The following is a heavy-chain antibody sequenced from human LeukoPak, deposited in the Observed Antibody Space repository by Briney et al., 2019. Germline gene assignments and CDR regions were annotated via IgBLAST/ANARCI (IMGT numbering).Heavy chain of an antibody. J-gene: IGHJ4*02. D-gene: IGHD3-9*01. CDR1: GGSISSSS. Sequence: ETLSLTCTVSGGSISSSSYYWGWIRQPPGKGLEWVSSIHSGGSDVYYADSVKSRFTVSRDNAKNSLFLQMNSLRAEDTALYYCARGHYDILTGNYKWTPDYWGQGTLVTVSS. CDR2: IHSGGSDV. CDR3: ARGHYDILTGNYKWTPDY. V-gene: IGHV3-21*06.